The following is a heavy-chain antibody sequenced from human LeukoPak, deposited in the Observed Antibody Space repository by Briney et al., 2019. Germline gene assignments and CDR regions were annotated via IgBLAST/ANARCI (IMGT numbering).Heavy chain of an antibody. CDR2: INAGNGDTT. J-gene: IGHJ3*02. V-gene: IGHV1-3*03. CDR1: GYTFTSYA. Sequence: GASVKVSCKASGYTFTSYAIHWVRQAPGQRLEWMGCINAGNGDTTKYSQEFQGRVTITRDTSATTAYMELSSLKSEDMAVYYCARSNRDAFDIWGQGTMVTVSS. D-gene: IGHD1-14*01. CDR3: ARSNRDAFDI.